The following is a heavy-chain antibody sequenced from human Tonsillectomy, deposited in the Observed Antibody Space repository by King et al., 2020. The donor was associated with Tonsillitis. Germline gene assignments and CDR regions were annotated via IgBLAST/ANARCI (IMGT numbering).Heavy chain of an antibody. J-gene: IGHJ4*02. Sequence: VQLVESGGGLMQPGGSLRLSCAASGFSVSSHYMSWVRQAPGKGLEGVSVIYGGGTTYYADFVKGRFTISRDNSENTLYLQMNSLRAEDTAMYYCARVNYYDSSGYWSPYYFDYWGQGTLVTVSS. D-gene: IGHD3-22*01. CDR3: ARVNYYDSSGYWSPYYFDY. CDR1: GFSVSSHY. V-gene: IGHV3-53*01. CDR2: IYGGGTT.